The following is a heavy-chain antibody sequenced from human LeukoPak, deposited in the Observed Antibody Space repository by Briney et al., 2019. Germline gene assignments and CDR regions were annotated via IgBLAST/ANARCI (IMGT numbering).Heavy chain of an antibody. CDR3: ATDTLPYCSGGRCYPGAFDI. Sequence: ASVKVSCKVSGYTLTELSMHWVRQAPGKGLEWMGGFDPEDGETIYAQKFQGRVTMTEDTSTDTAYMGLSSLRSEDTAVYYCATDTLPYCSGGRCYPGAFDIWGQGTMVTVSS. CDR2: FDPEDGET. J-gene: IGHJ3*02. V-gene: IGHV1-24*01. D-gene: IGHD2-15*01. CDR1: GYTLTELS.